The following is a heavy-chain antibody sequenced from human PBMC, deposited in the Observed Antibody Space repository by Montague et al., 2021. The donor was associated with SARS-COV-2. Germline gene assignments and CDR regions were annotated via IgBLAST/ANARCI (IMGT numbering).Heavy chain of an antibody. CDR3: VRDHPYGGPRGAYDI. CDR1: GGSITGYY. D-gene: IGHD4-23*01. CDR2: IYDGGAV. Sequence: SDTLSLTCAVYGGSITGYYWSWLRRSPGKGLEWIAYIYDGGAVNYNPSLGSRVTISTDTSKNQLSLKVNSVTAADTAVYYCVRDHPYGGPRGAYDIWGQGTVVTVSS. J-gene: IGHJ3*02. V-gene: IGHV4-59*01.